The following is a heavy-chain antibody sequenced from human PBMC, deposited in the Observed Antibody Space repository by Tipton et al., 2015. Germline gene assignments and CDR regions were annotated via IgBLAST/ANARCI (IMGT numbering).Heavy chain of an antibody. Sequence: TLSLTCTVSGGSIGSSSYYWAWIRQPPGKGLEWIGSLYFSGTTYYNPSLKSRVTISIDRFKNQFSLKLTSVTAADTAVYYCACQDYDSLTRDYQTVDYWGQGTLVTVSS. CDR1: GGSIGSSSYY. D-gene: IGHD3-9*01. CDR3: ACQDYDSLTRDYQTVDY. V-gene: IGHV4-39*01. J-gene: IGHJ4*02. CDR2: LYFSGTT.